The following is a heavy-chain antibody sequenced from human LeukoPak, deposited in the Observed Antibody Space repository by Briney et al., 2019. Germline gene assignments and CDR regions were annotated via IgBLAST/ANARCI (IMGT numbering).Heavy chain of an antibody. Sequence: PGRFLRLSCAASGFMFSRLGMQWVRQAPGEGLEWVAMIWHDGSVEEYADSVKGRFTISRDNSQNTLYLQMNSLRDDDTAVYYCAKEGDQFRGYLDAWGKGTTVTVSS. J-gene: IGHJ6*03. V-gene: IGHV3-33*06. CDR1: GFMFSRLG. CDR2: IWHDGSVE. D-gene: IGHD3-16*01. CDR3: AKEGDQFRGYLDA.